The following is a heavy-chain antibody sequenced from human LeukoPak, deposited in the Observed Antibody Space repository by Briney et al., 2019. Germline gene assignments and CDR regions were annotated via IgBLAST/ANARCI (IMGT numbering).Heavy chain of an antibody. J-gene: IGHJ4*02. D-gene: IGHD6-19*01. CDR3: AIVIGSGWSHDY. CDR2: ISGSGGST. CDR1: GFTFSSYS. V-gene: IGHV3-23*01. Sequence: PGGSLRLSCAASGFTFSSYSMNWVRQAPGKGLEWVSAISGSGGSTYYADSVKGRFTISRDNSKNTLYLQMNSLRAEDTVVYYCAIVIGSGWSHDYWGQGTLVTVSS.